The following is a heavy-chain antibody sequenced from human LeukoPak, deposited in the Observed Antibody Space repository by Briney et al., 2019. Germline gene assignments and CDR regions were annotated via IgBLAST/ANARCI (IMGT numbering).Heavy chain of an antibody. CDR1: GGSFSRYY. CDR2: IYTSGST. CDR3: ARDEYSRPGGY. Sequence: SETLSLTCTISGGSFSRYYWSWIRQPPGKGLEWIGRIYTSGSTNYNPSLKSRVTISVDTSKNQFSLKLSSVTAADTAVYYCARDEYSRPGGYWGQGTLVTVSS. D-gene: IGHD6-6*01. V-gene: IGHV4-4*08. J-gene: IGHJ4*02.